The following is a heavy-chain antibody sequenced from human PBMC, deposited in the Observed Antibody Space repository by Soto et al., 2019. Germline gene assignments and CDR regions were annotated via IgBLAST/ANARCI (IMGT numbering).Heavy chain of an antibody. D-gene: IGHD3-10*01. CDR1: GFTFSSYW. CDR2: IYHSGST. Sequence: GSLRLSCAASGFTFSSYWMSWVRQAPGKGLEWIGEIYHSGSTNYNPSLKSRVTISVDTSKNQFSLKLSSVTAADTAVYYCAIQGFSITMVRGVIGKNYYFDYWGQGTLVTVSS. CDR3: AIQGFSITMVRGVIGKNYYFDY. J-gene: IGHJ4*02. V-gene: IGHV4-4*02.